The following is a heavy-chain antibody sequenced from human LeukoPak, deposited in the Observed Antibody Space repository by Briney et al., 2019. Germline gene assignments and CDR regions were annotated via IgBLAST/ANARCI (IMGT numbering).Heavy chain of an antibody. CDR2: IYYSGST. J-gene: IGHJ4*02. Sequence: SETLSLTCTVSGGSISSSSYYWGWLRQPPGKGLEWIGSIYYSGSTYYNPSLKSRVTISVDTSKNQFSLKLSSVTAADTAVYYCARHIKRFGELYDDYWGQGTLVTVSS. D-gene: IGHD3-10*01. CDR1: GGSISSSSYY. V-gene: IGHV4-39*01. CDR3: ARHIKRFGELYDDY.